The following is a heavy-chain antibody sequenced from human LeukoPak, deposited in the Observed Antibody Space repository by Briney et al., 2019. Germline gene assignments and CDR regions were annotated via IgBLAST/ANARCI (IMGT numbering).Heavy chain of an antibody. CDR1: GYTFTGYY. V-gene: IGHV1-2*02. Sequence: GASVKVSCKASGYTFTGYYMHWVRQAPGQGLEWIGWINPNSGGTNYAQKFQGRVTMTRDTSISTAYMELSRLRSDDTAVYYCARGMVRGVGEYYFDYWGQGTLVTVSS. J-gene: IGHJ4*02. CDR3: ARGMVRGVGEYYFDY. D-gene: IGHD3-10*01. CDR2: INPNSGGT.